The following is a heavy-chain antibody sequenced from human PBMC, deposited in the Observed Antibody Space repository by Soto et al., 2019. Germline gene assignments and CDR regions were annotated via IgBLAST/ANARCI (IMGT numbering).Heavy chain of an antibody. Sequence: PGESLKISCEGSGYVFSTYWIGWVHTVPGRGLEWMGTIYPGDSDIRYSPSFEGQVTMSADKSLSTAYLQWSSLKAPDTAVYYCARLVKPTVPLDYGMDVWGQGTTVTVSS. CDR1: GYVFSTYW. CDR3: ARLVKPTVPLDYGMDV. CDR2: IYPGDSDI. J-gene: IGHJ6*02. D-gene: IGHD4-17*01. V-gene: IGHV5-51*07.